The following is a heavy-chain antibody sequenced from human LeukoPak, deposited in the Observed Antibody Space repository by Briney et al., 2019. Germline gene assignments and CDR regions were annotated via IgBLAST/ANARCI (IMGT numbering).Heavy chain of an antibody. J-gene: IGHJ4*02. V-gene: IGHV3-48*03. CDR3: ASLYYDSSGYYLSYFDY. CDR2: ISSSGSTI. D-gene: IGHD3-22*01. CDR1: GLTFSSYE. Sequence: GGSLRLSCAASGLTFSSYEMNWVRQAPGKGLEWVSYISSSGSTIYYADSVKGRFTISRGNAKNSLYLQMNSLRAEDTAVYYCASLYYDSSGYYLSYFDYWGQGTLVTVSS.